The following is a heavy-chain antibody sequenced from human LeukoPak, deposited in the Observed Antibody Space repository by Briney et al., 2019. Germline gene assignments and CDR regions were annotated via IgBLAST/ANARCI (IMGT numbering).Heavy chain of an antibody. D-gene: IGHD3-3*01. CDR1: GFTFRSYE. CDR3: ARSDCSDY. Sequence: GGSLRLSCAASGFTFRSYEMNWFRQAPGKGLEWISYINNGGNIIYYADSVKGRFTISRDDAQNSLYLQMNSLRAEDTAFYYCARSDCSDYWGQGTLVTVSS. J-gene: IGHJ4*02. V-gene: IGHV3-48*03. CDR2: INNGGNII.